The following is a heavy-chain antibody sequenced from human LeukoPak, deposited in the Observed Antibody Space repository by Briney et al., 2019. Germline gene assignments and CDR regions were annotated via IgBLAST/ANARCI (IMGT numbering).Heavy chain of an antibody. CDR3: ARGSSNIAARNNCFDP. CDR1: GFTFSSYG. V-gene: IGHV3-30*02. D-gene: IGHD6-6*01. J-gene: IGHJ5*02. CDR2: IRYDGSNK. Sequence: GGSLRLSCAASGFTFSSYGMHWVRQAPGKGLEWVAFIRYDGSNKYYADSVKGRFTISRDNSKNTLYLQMNSLRAEDTAVYYCARGSSNIAARNNCFDPWGQGTLVTVSS.